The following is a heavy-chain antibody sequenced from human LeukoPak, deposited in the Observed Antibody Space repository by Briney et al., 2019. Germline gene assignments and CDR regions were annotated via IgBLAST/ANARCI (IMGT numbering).Heavy chain of an antibody. CDR1: GFTFSTYV. CDR2: ISGSGDPT. V-gene: IGHV3-23*01. Sequence: GGSLRLSCAASGFTFSTYVMSWVRQAPGKGPELVSGISGSGDPTYYADSVKGRFTISRNNSKNTLYLQMNSLRAEDTAVYYCAKDFQEVIADAFDIWGQGTLVTVSS. CDR3: AKDFQEVIADAFDI. J-gene: IGHJ3*02. D-gene: IGHD3-10*01.